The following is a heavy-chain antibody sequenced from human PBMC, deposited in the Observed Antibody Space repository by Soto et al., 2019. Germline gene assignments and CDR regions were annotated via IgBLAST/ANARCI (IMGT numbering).Heavy chain of an antibody. V-gene: IGHV6-1*01. J-gene: IGHJ6*02. Sequence: SQTLSLTCXISGDSVSSSSVAWNWVRQSPSRGLEWLGRTYYRSRWYSDFAVSVRGRIVINADISKNQFSLQLNSVTPEDTAVYFCARSEEDSDYYYYGLDVWGQGTTVTVSS. CDR1: GDSVSSSSVA. CDR3: ARSEEDSDYYYYGLDV. CDR2: TYYRSRWYS. D-gene: IGHD2-15*01.